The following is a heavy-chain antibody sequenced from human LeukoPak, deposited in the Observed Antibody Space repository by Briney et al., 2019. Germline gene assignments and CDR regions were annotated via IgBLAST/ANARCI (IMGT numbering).Heavy chain of an antibody. CDR3: ARDWDGFDI. CDR1: GNSLSRSYY. V-gene: IGHV4-38-2*02. Sequence: SETLSLTCAVSGNSLSRSYYWGWIRQPPGKGLEWVGNIYHSGSTYYNPSLKSRVAISVDTSRNQFSLRLNSVTTADTAVYYCARDWDGFDIWGQGTVVTV. J-gene: IGHJ3*02. CDR2: IYHSGST.